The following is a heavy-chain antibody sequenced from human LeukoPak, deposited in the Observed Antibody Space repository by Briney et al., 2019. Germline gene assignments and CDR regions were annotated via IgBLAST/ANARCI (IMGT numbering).Heavy chain of an antibody. CDR1: GFTFSSYE. Sequence: GGSLRLSCAASGFTFSSYEMNWVRQAPGKGLEWVSYISSSGSTIYYADSVKGRFTISRDNSKNTLYLQMNSLRAEDTAVYYCAKDVRFGDSDYWGQGTLVTVSS. CDR3: AKDVRFGDSDY. D-gene: IGHD3-10*01. V-gene: IGHV3-48*03. CDR2: ISSSGSTI. J-gene: IGHJ4*02.